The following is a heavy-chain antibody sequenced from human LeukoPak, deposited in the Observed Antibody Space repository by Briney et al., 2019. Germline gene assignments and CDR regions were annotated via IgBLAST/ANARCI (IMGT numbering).Heavy chain of an antibody. V-gene: IGHV3-15*01. J-gene: IGHJ4*02. CDR3: GAYYDFWSGLDY. D-gene: IGHD3-3*01. CDR1: GFTFSNAW. Sequence: PGGSLRLSCAASGFTFSNAWMSWVRQAPGKGLEWVGRIKSKTDGGTTDYAAPVKGRFTISRDDSKNTLYLQMNSLRAEDTAVYYCGAYYDFWSGLDYWGQGTLVTVSS. CDR2: IKSKTDGGTT.